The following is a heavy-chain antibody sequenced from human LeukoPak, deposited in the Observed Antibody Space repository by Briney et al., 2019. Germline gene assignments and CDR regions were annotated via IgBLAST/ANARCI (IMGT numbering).Heavy chain of an antibody. V-gene: IGHV4-59*03. CDR3: ARLVGGSPDY. J-gene: IGHJ4*02. Sequence: SETVSLTCTVSGGSISSYYWSWIRKPPGKGLEWIGYIYYSGSTNYNPSLKSRITINRDTSKNQFSLQLNSVTPEDTAVYYCARLVGGSPDYWGQGTLVTVSS. CDR2: IYYSGST. D-gene: IGHD3-16*01. CDR1: GGSISSYY.